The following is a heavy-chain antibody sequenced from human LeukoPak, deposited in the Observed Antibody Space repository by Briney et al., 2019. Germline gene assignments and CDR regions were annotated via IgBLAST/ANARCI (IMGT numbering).Heavy chain of an antibody. V-gene: IGHV3-7*01. CDR3: ARGAYSSGWAYFDH. CDR1: EFTFSRYW. CDR2: IKQDGSVQ. J-gene: IGHJ4*02. D-gene: IGHD6-19*01. Sequence: GGSLRLSCAASEFTFSRYWMTWVRQAPGKGLEWVANIKQDGSVQKYVDTVKGRFTISRDNAKNSVYLQMNSLRAEDTAVYYCARGAYSSGWAYFDHWGQGTLVTVSS.